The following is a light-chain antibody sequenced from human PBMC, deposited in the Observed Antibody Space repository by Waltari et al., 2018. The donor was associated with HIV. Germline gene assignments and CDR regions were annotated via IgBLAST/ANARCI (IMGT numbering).Light chain of an antibody. CDR2: EAS. CDR1: TNNVDDYKF. CDR3: SSYTSSSTLVV. V-gene: IGLV2-14*01. J-gene: IGLJ2*01. Sequence: QSALTQPASMSGSPGQSITIPCTGTTNNVDDYKFVSWYQHHPDKAPKVIIYEASRRPSGVSNRFSGSKSGNTASLTISGLQAEDEADYYCSSYTSSSTLVVFGGGTKLTVL.